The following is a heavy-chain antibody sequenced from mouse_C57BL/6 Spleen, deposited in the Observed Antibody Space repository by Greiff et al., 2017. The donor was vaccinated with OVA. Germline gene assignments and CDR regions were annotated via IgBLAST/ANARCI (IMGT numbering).Heavy chain of an antibody. Sequence: QVQLQQSGAELVRPGTSVKVSCKASGYAFTNYLIEWVKQRPGQGLEWIGVINPGSGGTNYNEKFKGKATLTADKSSSTAYMQLSSLTSDDSAVYFCARENYGSSPYFDYWGQGTTLTVSS. CDR3: ARENYGSSPYFDY. V-gene: IGHV1-54*01. J-gene: IGHJ2*01. CDR1: GYAFTNYL. CDR2: INPGSGGT. D-gene: IGHD1-1*01.